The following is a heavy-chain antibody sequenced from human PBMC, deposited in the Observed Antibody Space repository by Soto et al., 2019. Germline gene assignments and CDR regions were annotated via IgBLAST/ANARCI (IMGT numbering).Heavy chain of an antibody. CDR1: GYTFTSYD. CDR3: AREGLELQYYYYGMDV. D-gene: IGHD1-7*01. Sequence: ASVKVSCKASGYTFTSYDINWVRQATGQGLEWMGWMNPNSGNTGYAQKFQGRVTMTRNTSISTAYMELSSLRSEDTAVYYCAREGLELQYYYYGMDVWGQGTTVTVSS. CDR2: MNPNSGNT. J-gene: IGHJ6*02. V-gene: IGHV1-8*01.